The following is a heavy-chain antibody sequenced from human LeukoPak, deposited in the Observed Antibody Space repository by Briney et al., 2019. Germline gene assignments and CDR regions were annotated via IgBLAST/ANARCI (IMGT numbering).Heavy chain of an antibody. D-gene: IGHD3-3*01. CDR3: ARDLVPFGVVIPTNWFDP. J-gene: IGHJ5*02. CDR1: GYTFTSYD. CDR2: MSPNSGNT. V-gene: IGHV1-8*01. Sequence: ASVKVSCKASGYTFTSYDINWVRQATGQGPEWMGWMSPNSGNTGYAQKFQGRVTITADESTSTAYMELSSLRSEDTAVYYCARDLVPFGVVIPTNWFDPWGQGTLVTVSS.